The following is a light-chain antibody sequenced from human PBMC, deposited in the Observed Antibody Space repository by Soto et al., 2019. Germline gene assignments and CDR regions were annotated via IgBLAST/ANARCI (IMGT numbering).Light chain of an antibody. V-gene: IGKV1-5*01. CDR3: QHHNTYSQT. CDR1: QSIRCY. Sequence: DIQMTQSPPTLSASVGDRVTITCRASQSIRCYLAWYQQIPGTAPKLLIYGASSLQSGVPSRFSGSGSGTEFSLTISSLQPDDFATYFCQHHNTYSQTFGQGTKVEIK. CDR2: GAS. J-gene: IGKJ1*01.